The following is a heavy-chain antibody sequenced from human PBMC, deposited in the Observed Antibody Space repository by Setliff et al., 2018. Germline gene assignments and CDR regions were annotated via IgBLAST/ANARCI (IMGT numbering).Heavy chain of an antibody. CDR1: GYIFTGYY. CDR2: INPNSGGT. CDR3: ATSYSGSYYGY. D-gene: IGHD1-26*01. Sequence: ASVKVSCKASGYIFTGYYMHWVRQAPGQGLEWMGRINPNSGGTNYAQKFQGRVTMTEDTSTDTAYMELSSLRSEDTAVYYCATSYSGSYYGYWGQGTLVTVS. V-gene: IGHV1-2*06. J-gene: IGHJ4*02.